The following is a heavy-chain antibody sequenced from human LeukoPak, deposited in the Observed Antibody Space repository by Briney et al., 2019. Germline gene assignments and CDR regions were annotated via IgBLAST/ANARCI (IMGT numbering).Heavy chain of an antibody. J-gene: IGHJ4*02. CDR1: RSTFSSYK. CDR2: ISSSSSYI. CDR3: ARESGSGEFDY. V-gene: IGHV3-21*01. Sequence: PGGSLRLSCAASRSTFSSYKVNWVRQAPGKGLEWVSSISSSSSYIYYADSVKGRFTISRGNARNSLYLQMNSLRAEDTAVYYCARESGSGEFDYWGQGTLVTVSS. D-gene: IGHD2-15*01.